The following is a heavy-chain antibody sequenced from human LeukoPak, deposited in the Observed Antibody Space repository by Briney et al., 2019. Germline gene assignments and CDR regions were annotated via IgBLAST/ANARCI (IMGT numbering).Heavy chain of an antibody. CDR1: XFTFXXYX. J-gene: IGHJ2*01. Sequence: SXFTFXXYXMSXXGQAPGKGLEWVSAISGSGGSTYYPDSVKGRFTISRDNSKNTLYLQMNSLRAEDTAVYYCAKSWVTTSVWYFDLWGRGTLVTVSS. V-gene: IGHV3-23*01. CDR2: ISGSGGST. CDR3: AKSWVTTSVWYFDL. D-gene: IGHD4-17*01.